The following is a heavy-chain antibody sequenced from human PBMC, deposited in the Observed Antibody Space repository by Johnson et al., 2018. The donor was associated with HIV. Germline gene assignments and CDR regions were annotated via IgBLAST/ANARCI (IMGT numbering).Heavy chain of an antibody. V-gene: IGHV3-7*03. Sequence: MLLVESGGGLVKPGGSLRLSCVASGFTFTNAWMSWVRQAPGKGLEWVANIKQDGSEKYYVDSVKGRFTISRDNSKTTLYLQMNSLRAEDTALYYCAIDCGGDCYSGSGAFDIWGQGTMVTVSS. CDR2: IKQDGSEK. D-gene: IGHD2-21*01. CDR1: GFTFTNAW. CDR3: AIDCGGDCYSGSGAFDI. J-gene: IGHJ3*02.